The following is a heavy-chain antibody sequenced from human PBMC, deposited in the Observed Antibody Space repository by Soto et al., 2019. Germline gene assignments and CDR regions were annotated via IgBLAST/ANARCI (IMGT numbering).Heavy chain of an antibody. Sequence: PGESLKISCKGSGYSFTSYWISWVRQMPGKGLEWMGRIDPSDSYTNYSPSFQGHVTISADKSISTAYMDLSSLRSEDTAVYYCARVEPELNYYYYGMDVWGQGTTVTVSS. CDR2: IDPSDSYT. J-gene: IGHJ6*02. D-gene: IGHD1-7*01. V-gene: IGHV5-10-1*01. CDR3: ARVEPELNYYYYGMDV. CDR1: GYSFTSYW.